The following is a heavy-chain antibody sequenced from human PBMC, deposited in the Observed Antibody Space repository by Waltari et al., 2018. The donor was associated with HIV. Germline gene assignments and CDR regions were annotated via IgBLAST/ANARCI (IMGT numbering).Heavy chain of an antibody. CDR2: IKEDGSVR. CDR1: GFIFGNDW. D-gene: IGHD2-15*01. CDR3: ARDPVTKGWHGRYFQD. Sequence: EVQLVDSGGALVQPGGSLRLSCAASGFIFGNDWMGWVRQAAGKGPEWVGNIKEDGSVRYYVDAVKGRFTIARDNGKSELYLQRGNWRVDDTAVYDCARDPVTKGWHGRYFQDWGQGSLVTVFS. J-gene: IGHJ1*01. V-gene: IGHV3-7*01.